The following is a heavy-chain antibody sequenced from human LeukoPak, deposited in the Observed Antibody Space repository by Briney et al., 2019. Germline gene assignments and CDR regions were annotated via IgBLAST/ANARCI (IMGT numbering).Heavy chain of an antibody. CDR2: ITSDGSST. D-gene: IGHD1-26*01. J-gene: IGHJ4*02. Sequence: GGSLRLSCAASGXTFSRYWMHWVRQVPGKGLVCVSRITSDGSSTSYADSVRGRFTISRDNAKNTVYLQMNSLRAEDTAVYYCARDLTGAVFDFWGQGTLVTVSS. CDR3: ARDLTGAVFDF. V-gene: IGHV3-74*01. CDR1: GXTFSRYW.